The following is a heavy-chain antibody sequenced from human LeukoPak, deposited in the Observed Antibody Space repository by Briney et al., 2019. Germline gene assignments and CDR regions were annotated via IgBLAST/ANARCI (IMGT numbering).Heavy chain of an antibody. CDR3: ARLSSGYITYLDY. D-gene: IGHD5-18*01. J-gene: IGHJ4*02. Sequence: ASVKVSCKTSEYTFTGDYMHWVRQAPGQGPEWMGWINLNSGGTTYAQKFQGRVTMTRDTSISTAYMELSRLRSDDTAVYYCARLSSGYITYLDYWGQGTLVTVSS. CDR1: EYTFTGDY. CDR2: INLNSGGT. V-gene: IGHV1-2*02.